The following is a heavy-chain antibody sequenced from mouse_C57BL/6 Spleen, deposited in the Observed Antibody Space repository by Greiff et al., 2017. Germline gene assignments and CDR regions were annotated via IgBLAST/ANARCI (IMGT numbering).Heavy chain of an antibody. J-gene: IGHJ3*01. CDR2: INPNNGGT. CDR3: ARVAGGSWFAY. CDR1: GYTFTDYY. D-gene: IGHD4-1*01. V-gene: IGHV1-26*01. Sequence: VQLQQSGPELVKPGASVKISCKASGYTFTDYYMNWVKQSHGQSLEWIGDINPNNGGTSYNQKFKGKATLTVDTSSSTAYMELRSLTSEDSAVYSGARVAGGSWFAYWGQGTLVTVSA.